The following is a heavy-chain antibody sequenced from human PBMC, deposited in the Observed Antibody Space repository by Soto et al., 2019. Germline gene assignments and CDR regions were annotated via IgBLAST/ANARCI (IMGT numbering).Heavy chain of an antibody. CDR3: ARETYPPLVGGTICDAFDI. D-gene: IGHD1-26*01. Sequence: QVQLVQSGAEVKKPGSSVKVSCKASGGTFRSSFISCVRQAPGQGLEWMGRIIPVLDRKHYAQKWQGRVTITADKSTSTAYMELRSLRSDDTSVYYCARETYPPLVGGTICDAFDIWGQGTMVTGSS. J-gene: IGHJ3*02. CDR1: GGTFRSSF. V-gene: IGHV1-69*08. CDR2: IIPVLDRK.